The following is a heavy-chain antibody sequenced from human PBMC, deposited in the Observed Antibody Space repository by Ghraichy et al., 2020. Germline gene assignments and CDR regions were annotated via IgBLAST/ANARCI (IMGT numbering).Heavy chain of an antibody. CDR2: IKSKTDGGTT. V-gene: IGHV3-15*01. CDR3: TTGVSGYYYGMDV. D-gene: IGHD2-15*01. J-gene: IGHJ6*02. CDR1: GFTFSNAW. Sequence: GGSLRLSCAASGFTFSNAWMSWVRQAPGKGLEWVGRIKSKTDGGTTDYAAPVKGRFTISRDDSKNTLYLQMNSLKTEDTAVYYCTTGVSGYYYGMDVWGQGTTVTVSS.